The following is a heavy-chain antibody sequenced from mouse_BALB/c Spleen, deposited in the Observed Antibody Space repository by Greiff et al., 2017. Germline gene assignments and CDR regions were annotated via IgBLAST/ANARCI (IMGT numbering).Heavy chain of an antibody. CDR1: GFNIKDTY. D-gene: IGHD1-1*01. CDR3: ANPAYYYGSRGFDY. CDR2: IDPANGNT. J-gene: IGHJ2*01. V-gene: IGHV14-3*02. Sequence: EVKLVESGAELVKPGASVKLSCTASGFNIKDTYMHWVKQRPEQGLEWIGRIDPANGNTKYDPKFQGKATITADTSSNTAYLQLSSLTSEDTAVYYCANPAYYYGSRGFDYWGQGTTLTVSS.